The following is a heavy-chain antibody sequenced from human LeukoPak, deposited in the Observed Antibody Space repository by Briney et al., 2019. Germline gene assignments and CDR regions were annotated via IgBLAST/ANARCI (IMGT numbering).Heavy chain of an antibody. CDR1: GGSFSGYY. Sequence: PSETLSLTCAVYGGSFSGYYWSWIRQPPGKGLEWIGEINHSGSTNYNPSLKSRVTISVDTSKNQFSLKLSSVTAADTAVYYCARKSYYYGSGSYYYLYWGQGTLVTVSS. D-gene: IGHD3-10*01. CDR3: ARKSYYYGSGSYYYLY. V-gene: IGHV4-34*01. J-gene: IGHJ4*02. CDR2: INHSGST.